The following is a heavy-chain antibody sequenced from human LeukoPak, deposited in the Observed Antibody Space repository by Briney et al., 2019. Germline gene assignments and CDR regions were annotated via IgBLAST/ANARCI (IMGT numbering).Heavy chain of an antibody. CDR2: IYYSGST. CDR3: ARLGEGFDY. V-gene: IGHV4-39*01. CDR1: GGSISSSSYY. D-gene: IGHD3-10*01. Sequence: PSETLSLTCTVSGGSISSSSYYWGWIRQPPGKGLEWIGGIYYSGSTYYNPSLKSRVTISVDTSKNQFSLKLSSVTAADTAVYYCARLGEGFDYWGQGTLVTVSS. J-gene: IGHJ4*02.